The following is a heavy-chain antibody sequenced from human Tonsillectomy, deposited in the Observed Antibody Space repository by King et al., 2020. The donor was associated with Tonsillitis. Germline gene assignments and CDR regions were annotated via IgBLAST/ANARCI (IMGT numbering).Heavy chain of an antibody. CDR3: TAVLVGNTCGMDV. CDR1: GYTFSNPW. D-gene: IGHD1-26*01. CDR2: IERIEHGGTT. Sequence: VQLVESGGGLVRPGGSLRLSCVGSGYTFSNPWMNWVRQAPGKGLEWVGRIERIEHGGTTYHAAPLKGRITISRDDSRNTLYLQLNSLKIEDTGVYYCTAVLVGNTCGMDVWGQGTTVTVSS. V-gene: IGHV3-15*04. J-gene: IGHJ6*02.